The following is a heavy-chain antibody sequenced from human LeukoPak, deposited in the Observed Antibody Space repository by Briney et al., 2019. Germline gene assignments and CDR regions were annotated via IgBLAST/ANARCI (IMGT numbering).Heavy chain of an antibody. CDR3: ARLLDYDSSGDPDTFDI. CDR1: GDSISGDY. J-gene: IGHJ3*02. V-gene: IGHV4-59*08. D-gene: IGHD3-22*01. CDR2: FHHTAGT. Sequence: SETLSLTCTVSGDSISGDYWSWIRQSPGKGLEWIGYFHHTAGTRYNPSLQSRVTISIDTSRDHFSLKLNSLSAADTAVYFCARLLDYDSSGDPDTFDIWGQGTMVTVSS.